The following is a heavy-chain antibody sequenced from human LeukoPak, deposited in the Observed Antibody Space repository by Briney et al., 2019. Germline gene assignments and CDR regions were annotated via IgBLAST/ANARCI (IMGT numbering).Heavy chain of an antibody. CDR2: IYYSGST. J-gene: IGHJ5*02. CDR1: GGSISSGSYY. CDR3: ARDPEAAAGRIGWFDP. V-gene: IGHV4-61*01. D-gene: IGHD6-13*01. Sequence: PSETLSLTCIVSGGSISSGSYYWSWIRQPPGKGLEWIGYIYYSGSTNYNPSLKSRVTISVDTSKNQFSLKLSSVTAADTAVYYCARDPEAAAGRIGWFDPWGQGTLVTVSS.